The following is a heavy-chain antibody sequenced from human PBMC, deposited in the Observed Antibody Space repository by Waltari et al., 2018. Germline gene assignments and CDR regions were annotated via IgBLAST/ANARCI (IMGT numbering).Heavy chain of an antibody. J-gene: IGHJ4*02. CDR2: IVVGSGNT. CDR1: GFTFTSSA. Sequence: QMQLVQSGPEVKKPGTSVKVSCKAAGFTFTSSAVQWLRQARGQRLGWIGWIVVGSGNTNYAQKFQERVTITRDMSTSTAYMELSSLRSEDTAVYYCAADRYDSTFCSYWGQGTLVTVSS. D-gene: IGHD3-16*01. CDR3: AADRYDSTFCSY. V-gene: IGHV1-58*01.